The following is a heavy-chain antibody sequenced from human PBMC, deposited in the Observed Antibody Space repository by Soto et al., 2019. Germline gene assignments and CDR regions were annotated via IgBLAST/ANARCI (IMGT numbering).Heavy chain of an antibody. CDR2: ISSSSTFT. Sequence: GGSLRLSCVASGFTFSDYSVIWVRQAPGKGLEWLSSISSSSTFTHYADSVKGRFTISRDNAKNSLYLQMNSLRAEDTAVYYCAAPYSTGHRLLGYWGQGTLVTVSS. J-gene: IGHJ4*02. V-gene: IGHV3-21*01. CDR1: GFTFSDYS. D-gene: IGHD6-19*01. CDR3: AAPYSTGHRLLGY.